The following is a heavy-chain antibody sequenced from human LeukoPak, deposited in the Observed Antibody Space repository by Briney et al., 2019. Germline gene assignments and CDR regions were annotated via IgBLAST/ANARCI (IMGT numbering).Heavy chain of an antibody. D-gene: IGHD4-17*01. CDR3: ARDEVDYGERDSYYYGVDV. V-gene: IGHV4-31*03. CDR2: IHYSGST. Sequence: PSETLSLTCTVSGDSISSGGYYWSWLRQHPGKGLEWIGYIHYSGSTYYNPSLKSRVTISIDTSKNQFSLKLNSMTAADTAVYYCARDEVDYGERDSYYYGVDVWGQGTTVTVSS. J-gene: IGHJ6*02. CDR1: GDSISSGGYY.